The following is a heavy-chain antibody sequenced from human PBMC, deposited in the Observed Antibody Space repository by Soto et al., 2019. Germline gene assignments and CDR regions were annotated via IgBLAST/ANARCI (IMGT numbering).Heavy chain of an antibody. D-gene: IGHD1-26*01. CDR3: ARDVSGSDLVY. Sequence: PGGSLRLSCAVSGFILSDHYMAWVRQPPGKGLEWVGRIGNKANTYTTQYAASVKGRFTISRDDSKNSLYLQMNSLRTEDTAVYYCARDVSGSDLVYWGQGTLVTVSS. CDR2: IGNKANTYTT. J-gene: IGHJ4*02. V-gene: IGHV3-72*01. CDR1: GFILSDHY.